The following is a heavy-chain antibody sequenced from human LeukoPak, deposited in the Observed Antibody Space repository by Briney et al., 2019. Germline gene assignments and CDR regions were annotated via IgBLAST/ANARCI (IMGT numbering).Heavy chain of an antibody. Sequence: GGSLRLSCAASGFTVSSNYMSWVRQAPGKGLEWVSVIYSGGSTYYADSGKGRFTISRDNSKNTLYLQMNSLRAEDTAVYYCARDRGSGSYFFPNYYYYYMDVWGKGTTVTVSS. J-gene: IGHJ6*03. CDR1: GFTVSSNY. V-gene: IGHV3-66*01. D-gene: IGHD1-26*01. CDR3: ARDRGSGSYFFPNYYYYYMDV. CDR2: IYSGGST.